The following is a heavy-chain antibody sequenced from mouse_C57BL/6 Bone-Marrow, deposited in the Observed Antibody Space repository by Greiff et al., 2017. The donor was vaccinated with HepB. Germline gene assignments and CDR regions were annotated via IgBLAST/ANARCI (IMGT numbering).Heavy chain of an antibody. CDR3: ARQGLGRGPDY. Sequence: EVKLMESGGDLVKPGGSLKLSCAASGFTFSSYGMSWVRQTPDKRLEWVATISSGGSYTYYPDSVKGRFTISRDNAKNTLYLQMSSLKSEDTAMYYCARQGLGRGPDYWGQGTTLTVSS. D-gene: IGHD4-1*01. V-gene: IGHV5-6*01. CDR1: GFTFSSYG. CDR2: ISSGGSYT. J-gene: IGHJ2*01.